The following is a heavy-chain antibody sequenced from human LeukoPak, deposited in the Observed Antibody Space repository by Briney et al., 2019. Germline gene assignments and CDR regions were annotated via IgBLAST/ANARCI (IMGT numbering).Heavy chain of an antibody. Sequence: PSETLSLXRTVSGGSISSGDYYGSLXRQPPXKGLEWIGFIYYSGSTNYNPSLKSRVTISVDTSKNQFSLKLSSVTAADTAVYYCARXXGGNYYYYGLDVWGQGTTVTVSS. J-gene: IGHJ6*02. V-gene: IGHV4-61*08. CDR1: GGSISSGDYY. CDR3: ARXXGGNYYYYGLDV. CDR2: IYYSGST. D-gene: IGHD3-3*01.